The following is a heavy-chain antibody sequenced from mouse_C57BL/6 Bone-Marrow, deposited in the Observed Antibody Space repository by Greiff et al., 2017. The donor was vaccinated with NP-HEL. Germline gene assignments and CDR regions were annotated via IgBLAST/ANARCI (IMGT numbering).Heavy chain of an antibody. CDR1: GYTFTNYW. Sequence: VQLQQPGTELVKPGASVKLSCTASGYTFTNYWMHWVQQRPGQGLEWIGNINPSNGATNYNAKFKSKATLTVDKSSNTPYMQLISLTSVDSAVYYSARSNYLDYWGQGTTLTVSS. V-gene: IGHV1-53*01. CDR2: INPSNGAT. CDR3: ARSNYLDY. J-gene: IGHJ2*01.